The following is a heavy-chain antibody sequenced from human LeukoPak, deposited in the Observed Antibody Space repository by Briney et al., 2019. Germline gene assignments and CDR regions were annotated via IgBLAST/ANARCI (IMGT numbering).Heavy chain of an antibody. Sequence: GGSLRLSCAASGFTFSSYSMNWVRQAPAKGLEWVSSISSSSSYIYYADSVKGRFTISRDNAKNSLYLQMNSLRAEDTAVYYCARVGLEWLLTPSQYYFDYWGQGTLVTVSS. V-gene: IGHV3-21*01. CDR2: ISSSSSYI. J-gene: IGHJ4*02. CDR1: GFTFSSYS. CDR3: ARVGLEWLLTPSQYYFDY. D-gene: IGHD3-3*01.